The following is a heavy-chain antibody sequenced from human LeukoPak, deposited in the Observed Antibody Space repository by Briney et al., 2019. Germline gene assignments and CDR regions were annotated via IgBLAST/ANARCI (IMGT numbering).Heavy chain of an antibody. CDR1: GFTFSSYA. D-gene: IGHD6-6*01. V-gene: IGHV3-23*01. J-gene: IGHJ4*02. Sequence: GGSLRLSCAPSGFTFSSYAMSWVRQAPGMGLEWLSAISGSGGNTYYADSVKGRFTISRDNSQNTLSLQMSSLRAEDTAVYFCAKAGYRGSSVNYFDYRGQGTLVTVSS. CDR2: ISGSGGNT. CDR3: AKAGYRGSSVNYFDY.